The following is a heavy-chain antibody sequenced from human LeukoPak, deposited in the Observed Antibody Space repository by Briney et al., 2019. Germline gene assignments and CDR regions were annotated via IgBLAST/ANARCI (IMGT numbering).Heavy chain of an antibody. CDR2: ISSSSSYI. V-gene: IGHV3-21*01. CDR1: GFTFSSYS. Sequence: PGGSLRLSCAASGFTFSSYSMNWVRQAPGKGLEWVSSISSSSSYIYYADSVKGRFTISRDNAKNSLYLQMNSLRAEGTAVYYCARDPTMVRGVITGYCDYWGQGTLVTVSS. D-gene: IGHD3-10*01. CDR3: ARDPTMVRGVITGYCDY. J-gene: IGHJ4*02.